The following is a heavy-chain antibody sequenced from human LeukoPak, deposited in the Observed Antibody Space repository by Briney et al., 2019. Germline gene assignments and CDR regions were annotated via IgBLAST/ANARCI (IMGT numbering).Heavy chain of an antibody. CDR3: ARRPARKLNWFDL. CDR1: GYTFTNYG. V-gene: IGHV1-18*01. D-gene: IGHD2-15*01. J-gene: IGHJ5*02. CDR2: ISAYNGNT. Sequence: ASVTVSYKASGYTFTNYGISWVRQPPGQGLEWMGWISAYNGNTNYAQKLQGRVTMTTDTSTSTAYMELRSLRSDDTAVYFCARRPARKLNWFDLWGQGTLVTVSS.